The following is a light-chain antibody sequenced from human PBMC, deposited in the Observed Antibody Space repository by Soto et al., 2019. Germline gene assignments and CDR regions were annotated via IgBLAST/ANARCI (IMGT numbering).Light chain of an antibody. CDR2: EVT. J-gene: IGLJ1*01. V-gene: IGLV2-14*01. Sequence: QSSLTQPASVSGSPGQSITVSCTGSIGDIGYVNYVSWYQQHPGKAPKLLIYEVTNRPSGVSDRFSGSKSGNTASLTISGLQAEDEADYYCSSYIPTSVLYVFGTGTKVTVL. CDR1: IGDIGYVNY. CDR3: SSYIPTSVLYV.